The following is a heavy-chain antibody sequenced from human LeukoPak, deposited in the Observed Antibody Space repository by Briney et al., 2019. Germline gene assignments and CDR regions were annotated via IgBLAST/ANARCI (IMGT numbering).Heavy chain of an antibody. CDR3: ARNWNRYAY. J-gene: IGHJ4*02. CDR1: GGSFSGYY. CDR2: IYYSGST. Sequence: KTSETLSLTCAVYGGSFSGYYWSWIRQPPGKGLEWIGSIYYSGSTYYNPSLKSRVTISVDTSKNQFSLQLSSVTAADTAVYYCARNWNRYAYWGQGTLVTVSS. V-gene: IGHV4-34*01. D-gene: IGHD1-1*01.